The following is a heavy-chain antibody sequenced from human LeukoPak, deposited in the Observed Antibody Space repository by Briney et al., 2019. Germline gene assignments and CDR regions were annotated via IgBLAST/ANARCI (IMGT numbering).Heavy chain of an antibody. V-gene: IGHV3-23*01. J-gene: IGHJ6*03. D-gene: IGHD1-1*01. CDR1: GFTFNNSA. CDR3: AKNRGGTDKYCMDV. Sequence: GGSLRLSCAASGFTFNNSAMSWVRQAPGMGLEWLSYVSGSGGATYYAASVKGRFTISRDNSKNTVYLQMGSLRAEDTAVYYCAKNRGGTDKYCMDVWGNGTTVTVSS. CDR2: VSGSGGAT.